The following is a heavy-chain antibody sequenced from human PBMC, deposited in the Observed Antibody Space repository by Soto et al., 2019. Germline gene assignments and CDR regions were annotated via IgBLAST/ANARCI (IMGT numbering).Heavy chain of an antibody. CDR1: GFTFDDYA. CDR3: AKELGAYCSSISCYEEGVFDYYYYYYMDV. Sequence: GGSLRLSCAASGFTFDDYAMHWVRQAPGKGLEWVSGISWNSGSIGYADSVKGRFTISRDNAKNSLYLQMNSLRAEDTALYYCAKELGAYCSSISCYEEGVFDYYYYYYMDVWGKGTTVTVSS. D-gene: IGHD2-2*01. V-gene: IGHV3-9*01. CDR2: ISWNSGSI. J-gene: IGHJ6*03.